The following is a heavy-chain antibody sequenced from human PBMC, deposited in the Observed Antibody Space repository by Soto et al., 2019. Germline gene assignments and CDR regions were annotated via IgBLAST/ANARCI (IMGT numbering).Heavy chain of an antibody. J-gene: IGHJ4*02. Sequence: GGSLRLSCAASGFTVSSNYMSWVRQAPGKGLEWVSVIYSGGSTYYADSVKGRFTISRDNSKNTLYLQMNSLRAEDTAVYYCAREDSSEGTDYWGQGTLVTVSS. D-gene: IGHD6-25*01. CDR2: IYSGGST. CDR3: AREDSSEGTDY. CDR1: GFTVSSNY. V-gene: IGHV3-66*01.